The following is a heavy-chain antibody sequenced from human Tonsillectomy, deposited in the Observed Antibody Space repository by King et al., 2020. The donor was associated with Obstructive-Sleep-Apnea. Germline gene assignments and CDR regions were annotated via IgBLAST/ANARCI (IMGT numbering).Heavy chain of an antibody. CDR3: ARMYYYDSSGYSPKVDY. CDR2: IYYSGST. CDR1: GGSISSSSYY. V-gene: IGHV4-39*07. D-gene: IGHD3-22*01. Sequence: MQLQESGPGLVKPSETLSLTCTVSGGSISSSSYYWGWIRQPPGKGLEWIGSIYYSGSTYYNPSLKSRVTISVDTCKNQFSLKLSSVTAADTAVYYCARMYYYDSSGYSPKVDYWGQGTLVTVSS. J-gene: IGHJ4*02.